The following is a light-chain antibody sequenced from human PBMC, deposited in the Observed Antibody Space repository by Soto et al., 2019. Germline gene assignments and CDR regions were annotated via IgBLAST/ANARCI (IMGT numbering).Light chain of an antibody. J-gene: IGLJ1*01. CDR3: VKWVSSLSAPFV. Sequence: QSVLTQPPSVSAAPGQKVIISCSGSSSNIGRNYVSWYQHLPGTSPKLLIFETTKRPSGIPDRCSGSKSGTSATLGITGLQTGDEADYYCVKWVSSLSAPFVFGTGTQLTAL. CDR2: ETT. V-gene: IGLV1-51*02. CDR1: SSNIGRNY.